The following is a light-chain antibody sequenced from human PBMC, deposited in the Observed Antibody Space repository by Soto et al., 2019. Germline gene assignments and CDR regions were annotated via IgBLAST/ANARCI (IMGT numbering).Light chain of an antibody. V-gene: IGLV2-14*01. CDR3: QSYDSNDQV. J-gene: IGLJ3*02. CDR1: SSDVGNYKY. CDR2: EVS. Sequence: QSALTQPASVSGSPGQSITISCTGTSSDVGNYKYVSWYQQHPGKAPKLMIYEVSNRPSGVSNRFSGSKSGNTASLTISGLQAEDETDYYCQSYDSNDQVFGGGTKLTVL.